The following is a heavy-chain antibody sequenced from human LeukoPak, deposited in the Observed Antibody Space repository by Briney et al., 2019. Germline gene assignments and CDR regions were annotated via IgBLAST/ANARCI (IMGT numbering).Heavy chain of an antibody. J-gene: IGHJ4*02. CDR3: ARGRGVRGVIIPAFGY. Sequence: GSLRLSCAASGFTFSTYSINWVRQAPGKGLEWIGEINHSGSTNYNPSLKSRVTISVDTSKNQFSLKLSSVTAADTAVYYCARGRGVRGVIIPAFGYWGQGTLVTVSS. V-gene: IGHV4-34*01. D-gene: IGHD3-10*01. CDR1: GFTFSTYS. CDR2: INHSGST.